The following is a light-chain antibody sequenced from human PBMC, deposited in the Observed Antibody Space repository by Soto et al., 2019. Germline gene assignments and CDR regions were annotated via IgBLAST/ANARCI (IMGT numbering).Light chain of an antibody. V-gene: IGLV1-51*01. CDR2: DNG. Sequence: QSVLTQPPSVSAAPGQKVTISCSGGSSNIGNNYVSWYQQLPGTAPKLLIYDNGRRPSGIPDRVSGSKSGTSATLDITGLQTGDEADYYCGTWDSSLSAVVFRGGTKLTVL. CDR1: SSNIGNNY. CDR3: GTWDSSLSAVV. J-gene: IGLJ2*01.